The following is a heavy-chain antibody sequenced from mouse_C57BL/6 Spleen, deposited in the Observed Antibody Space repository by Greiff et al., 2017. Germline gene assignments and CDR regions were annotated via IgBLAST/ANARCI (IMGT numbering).Heavy chain of an antibody. J-gene: IGHJ2*01. Sequence: VQLQQSGAELVRPGASVKLSCTASGFNIKDDYMHWVKQRPEQGLEWIGWIDPENGDTEYASKFQGKATITADTSSNTAYLQLSSLTSEDTAVYYCTTRRDYSNYEDWGQGTTLTVSS. CDR1: GFNIKDDY. CDR2: IDPENGDT. CDR3: TTRRDYSNYED. D-gene: IGHD2-5*01. V-gene: IGHV14-4*01.